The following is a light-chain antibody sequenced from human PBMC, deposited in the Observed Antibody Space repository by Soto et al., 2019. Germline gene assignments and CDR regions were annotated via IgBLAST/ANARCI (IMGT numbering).Light chain of an antibody. J-gene: IGKJ1*01. CDR2: DAS. CDR1: QGISSA. Sequence: LTHSPATLSLSPGERATLSCRASQGISSALAWYQQKPGKAPKLLIYDASSLESGVPPRFRGSGSGTDFTLTISSLQPEDFATYYCQQFNNYPWTFGQGTKVDIK. V-gene: IGKV1D-13*01. CDR3: QQFNNYPWT.